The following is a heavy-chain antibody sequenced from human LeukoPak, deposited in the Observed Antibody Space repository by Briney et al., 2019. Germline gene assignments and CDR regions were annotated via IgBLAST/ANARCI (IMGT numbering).Heavy chain of an antibody. CDR3: AREKGITIFGVVINWFDP. D-gene: IGHD3-3*01. J-gene: IGHJ5*02. CDR2: IYTSGST. V-gene: IGHV4-4*07. CDR1: GGSISSYY. Sequence: SETLSLTCTVSGGSISSYYWSWIRQPAGKGLEWIGRIYTSGSTNYNPSLKSRVTMSVDTSKNQFSLKLSSVTAADTAVYYCAREKGITIFGVVINWFDPWGQGTLVTVSS.